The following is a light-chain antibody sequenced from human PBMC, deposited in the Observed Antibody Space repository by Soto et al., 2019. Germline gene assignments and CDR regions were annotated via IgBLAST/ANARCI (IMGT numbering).Light chain of an antibody. J-gene: IGKJ5*01. CDR1: QSISSY. V-gene: IGKV1-39*01. CDR3: QQSYRTPAIT. Sequence: DVQMTQSPSSLSASVGDRVTITCRASQSISSYLNWYQQKPAKAPKLXXYSAASLQSRVPSRFIGSGAGTDFFLTIISLQPEDFATYYYQQSYRTPAITFGQGTRLEIK. CDR2: SAA.